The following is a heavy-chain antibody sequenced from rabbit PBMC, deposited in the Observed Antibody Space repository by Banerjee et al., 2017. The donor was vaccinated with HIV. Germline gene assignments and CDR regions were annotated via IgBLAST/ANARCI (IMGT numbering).Heavy chain of an antibody. Sequence: QEQLEESGGDLVKPEGSLTLTCTASGFSLSSGAMSWVRQAPGKGLEWIACIYTGSSGSTYYASWAKVRFTISKTSSTTVTLQMTSLTAADTATYFCARDLAGVIGWNFNLWGPGTLVTVS. J-gene: IGHJ4*01. D-gene: IGHD4-1*01. CDR2: IYTGSSGST. CDR1: GFSLSSGA. CDR3: ARDLAGVIGWNFNL. V-gene: IGHV1S45*01.